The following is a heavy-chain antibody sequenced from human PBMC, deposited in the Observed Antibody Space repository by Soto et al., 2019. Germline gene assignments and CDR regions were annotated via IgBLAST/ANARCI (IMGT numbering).Heavy chain of an antibody. CDR2: ISGSGGST. J-gene: IGHJ5*02. D-gene: IGHD6-13*01. V-gene: IGHV3-23*01. CDR1: GFTFSSYA. CDR3: AKDGSGSSWYRANWFDP. Sequence: GGSLRLSCAASGFTFSSYAMSWVRQAPGKGLEWVSAISGSGGSTYYADSVKGRFTISRDNSKNTLYLQMNSLRAEDTAVYYCAKDGSGSSWYRANWFDPWGQGTLVTVSS.